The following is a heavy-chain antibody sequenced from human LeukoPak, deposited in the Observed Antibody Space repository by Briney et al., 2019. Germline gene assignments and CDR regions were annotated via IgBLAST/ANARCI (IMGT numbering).Heavy chain of an antibody. CDR2: IQTDGRDK. CDR3: AREGGTVVIGRFDY. J-gene: IGHJ4*02. V-gene: IGHV3-30*02. Sequence: GGSLRLSCATSGIDFRASGMHWVRQAPGMGLEWVTFIQTDGRDKYYAASVAGRFTISRDNSKNTVYLNMNNLRPDDTALYYCAREGGTVVIGRFDYWGQGTLVTVSS. D-gene: IGHD2-2*01. CDR1: GIDFRASG.